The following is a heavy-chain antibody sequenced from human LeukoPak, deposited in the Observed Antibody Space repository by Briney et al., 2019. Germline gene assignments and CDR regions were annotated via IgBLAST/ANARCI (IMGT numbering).Heavy chain of an antibody. CDR3: AKSQGITMVRGVIVDY. V-gene: IGHV3-30*02. J-gene: IGHJ4*02. D-gene: IGHD3-10*01. CDR2: LRYDGSNK. CDR1: GFTFRSYG. Sequence: GGSLRLSCAASGFTFRSYGIHWVRQAPGKGLEWVAFLRYDGSNKYYADAVKGRFTISRDNSKNTLYLQMNSLRAEDTAVYYCAKSQGITMVRGVIVDYWGQGTLVTVSS.